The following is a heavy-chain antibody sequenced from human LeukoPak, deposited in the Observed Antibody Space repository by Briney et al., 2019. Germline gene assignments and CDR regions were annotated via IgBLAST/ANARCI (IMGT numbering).Heavy chain of an antibody. CDR2: INPKIADT. V-gene: IGHV1-2*02. J-gene: IGHJ4*02. Sequence: ASVKVSCKASGYTFNDFYVHWVRQAPGQGLEWMGWINPKIADTIYAQSVRGRVAMTRDTSITTAYLELSSLRSDDTAVYYCARSLPYDNRNPHIDHWGQGTLITVSS. CDR1: GYTFNDFY. D-gene: IGHD3-22*01. CDR3: ARSLPYDNRNPHIDH.